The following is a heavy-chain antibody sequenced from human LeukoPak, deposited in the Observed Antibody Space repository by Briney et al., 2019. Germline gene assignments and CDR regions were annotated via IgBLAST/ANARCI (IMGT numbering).Heavy chain of an antibody. Sequence: NPGGSLRLSCAASGFTFSDYYMSWIRQAPGKGLEWVSYISSSGSTIYYADSVKGRFTISRDNAKNSLYLQMNSLRAEDTAVYYCAIQHGNIAAAVVRRVDVWGKGTTVTISS. CDR3: AIQHGNIAAAVVRRVDV. CDR1: GFTFSDYY. J-gene: IGHJ6*04. V-gene: IGHV3-11*01. CDR2: ISSSGSTI. D-gene: IGHD6-13*01.